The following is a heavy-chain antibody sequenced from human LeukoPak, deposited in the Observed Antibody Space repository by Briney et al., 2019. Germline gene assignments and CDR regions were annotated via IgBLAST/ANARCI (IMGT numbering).Heavy chain of an antibody. D-gene: IGHD7-27*01. V-gene: IGHV3-23*01. CDR2: ISGSGDNT. Sequence: GGSLRLSRAASGFTFSSFALSWVRQAPGKGLERVSAISGSGDNTFYADSVRGRFTISRDNSKNILYLQMNSLRGEDTAIYYCAKDFRGSGYFFDYWGQGTLVTVSS. CDR3: AKDFRGSGYFFDY. J-gene: IGHJ4*02. CDR1: GFTFSSFA.